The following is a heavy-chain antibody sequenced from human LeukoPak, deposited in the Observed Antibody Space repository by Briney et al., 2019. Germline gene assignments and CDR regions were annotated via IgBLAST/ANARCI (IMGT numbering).Heavy chain of an antibody. CDR1: GGSISSSSYY. J-gene: IGHJ4*02. CDR3: ARGSGFSSSIDY. V-gene: IGHV4-39*07. CDR2: IYYSGST. D-gene: IGHD6-6*01. Sequence: PSETLSLTCTVSGGSISSSSYYWGWIRQPPGKGLEWIGSIYYSGSTYYNPSLKSRVTISVDTSKNQFSLKLSSVTAADTAVYYCARGSGFSSSIDYWGQGTLVTVSS.